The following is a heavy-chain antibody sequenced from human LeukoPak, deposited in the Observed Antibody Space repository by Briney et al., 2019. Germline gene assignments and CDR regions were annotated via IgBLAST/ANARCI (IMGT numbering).Heavy chain of an antibody. J-gene: IGHJ4*02. D-gene: IGHD3-22*01. V-gene: IGHV3-7*03. Sequence: PGGSLRLSCAASGFTFSDYWMSWVRQAPGKGLEWVANIKQDGSEKYYVDSVKGRFTISRDNAKNSLYLQMNSLRAEDTAVYYCAKADSSGYRPTFDYWGQGTLVTVSS. CDR1: GFTFSDYW. CDR3: AKADSSGYRPTFDY. CDR2: IKQDGSEK.